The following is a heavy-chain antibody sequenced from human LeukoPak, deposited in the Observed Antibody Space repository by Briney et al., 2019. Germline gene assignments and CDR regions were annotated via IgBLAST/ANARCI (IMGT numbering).Heavy chain of an antibody. CDR3: ARGDYYDDCGYSD. V-gene: IGHV3-53*04. CDR1: GFTVSTTY. Sequence: TGGSLRLSCEVSGFTVSTTYMSWVRQAPGKGLEWVSILYRGGATYYADSVKGRFSISRHDSNNTLFLQMNSLRPENTAVYYCARGDYYDDCGYSDWGQGTLVTVSS. D-gene: IGHD3-22*01. J-gene: IGHJ4*02. CDR2: LYRGGAT.